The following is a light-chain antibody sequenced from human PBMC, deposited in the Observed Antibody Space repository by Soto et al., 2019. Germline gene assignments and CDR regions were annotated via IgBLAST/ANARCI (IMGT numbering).Light chain of an antibody. CDR3: QQYGSSSPAT. CDR2: GAS. J-gene: IGKJ5*01. V-gene: IGKV3-20*01. Sequence: EIVLTQSPGTLSLSPGEGATLSCRASQSVSSNYLAWYQQRPGQAPRLLIYGASSRTTGIPDRFSGGGSGTHFTLAISRLEPEDFAVYYCQQYGSSSPATFGQGTRLE. CDR1: QSVSSNY.